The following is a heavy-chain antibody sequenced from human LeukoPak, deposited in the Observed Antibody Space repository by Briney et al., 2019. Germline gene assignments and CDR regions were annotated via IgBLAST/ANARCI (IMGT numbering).Heavy chain of an antibody. CDR3: ARHSPEMANLGY. J-gene: IGHJ4*02. V-gene: IGHV5-51*01. CDR1: GYNFTSYW. Sequence: GESLKISCNGPGYNFTSYWIGWVRQIPVKGLGWMGIIYPGDSDTRYSPSFQGQVTISADKSISTAYLQRSSLKASDTAMYYCARHSPEMANLGYWGQGTLVTVSS. CDR2: IYPGDSDT. D-gene: IGHD5-24*01.